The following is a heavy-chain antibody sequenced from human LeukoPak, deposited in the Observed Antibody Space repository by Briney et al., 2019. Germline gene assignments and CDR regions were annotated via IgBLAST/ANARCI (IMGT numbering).Heavy chain of an antibody. CDR1: GFTFSGFS. V-gene: IGHV3-33*08. CDR3: AREVSYCGTTNCQSDY. J-gene: IGHJ4*02. CDR2: IWYDGSNK. D-gene: IGHD2-2*01. Sequence: GGSLRLSCAASGFTFSGFSMNWVRQGPGKGLEWVALIWYDGSNKYYADSVKGRFTISRDNSKNTVFLQMNSLRAEDTAVYYCAREVSYCGTTNCQSDYWGQGTLVTVSS.